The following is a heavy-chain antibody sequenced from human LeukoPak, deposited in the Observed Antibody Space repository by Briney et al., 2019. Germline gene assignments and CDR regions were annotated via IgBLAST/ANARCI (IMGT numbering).Heavy chain of an antibody. Sequence: GGTLRLSCAVSGFSVSGYGMSWVRQAPGKGLEWVANIQRDGSEKYYMDSVMGRFTISRDNAKNSLYLQMNSLRAEDTAIYYCARDFTGASDCWGQGTLVTVSS. CDR3: ARDFTGASDC. CDR1: GFSVSGYG. D-gene: IGHD3-16*01. J-gene: IGHJ4*02. CDR2: IQRDGSEK. V-gene: IGHV3-7*01.